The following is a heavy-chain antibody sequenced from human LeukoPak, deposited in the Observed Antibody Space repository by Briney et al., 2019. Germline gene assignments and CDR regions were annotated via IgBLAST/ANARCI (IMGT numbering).Heavy chain of an antibody. J-gene: IGHJ4*02. V-gene: IGHV1-2*02. D-gene: IGHD1-26*01. Sequence: GASVKVSCKTSRYTFTGYYIHWGRQASGQGLEWVAWVNPNSGGTKYSQQFQGRVTLTRDTSISTACMELSRLTSDDTAVYYCARGHSDIWYSLGHWGQGTLVTVSA. CDR3: ARGHSDIWYSLGH. CDR1: RYTFTGYY. CDR2: VNPNSGGT.